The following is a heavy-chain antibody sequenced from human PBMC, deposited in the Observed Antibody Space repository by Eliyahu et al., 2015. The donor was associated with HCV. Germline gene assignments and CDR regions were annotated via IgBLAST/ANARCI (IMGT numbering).Heavy chain of an antibody. CDR1: GXTFSNAX. CDR3: TGAPGYFDY. Sequence: EVQLVESGGGLVKPGGSLRLSCAAXGXTFSNAXMXWVRQXPGKGLEWVGRIKSKTDGGTTDYAAPVKGRFTISRDDSRNTLYLQMNSLKTEDTAVYYCTGAPGYFDYWGQGTLVTVSS. J-gene: IGHJ4*02. CDR2: IKSKTDGGTT. V-gene: IGHV3-15*01.